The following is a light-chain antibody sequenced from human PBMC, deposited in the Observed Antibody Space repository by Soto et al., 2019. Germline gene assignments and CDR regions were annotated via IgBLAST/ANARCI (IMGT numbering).Light chain of an antibody. Sequence: DIQMTQSPSTLSATAGDRVTITCRASQSISSWLAWYQHKPGKAPKLLIYDASHLDSGVPSRFSGSGSGTEFTLTISSLKADDFATYYCQHYNSYSEAFGQGTKVDIK. CDR3: QHYNSYSEA. CDR1: QSISSW. V-gene: IGKV1-5*01. CDR2: DAS. J-gene: IGKJ1*01.